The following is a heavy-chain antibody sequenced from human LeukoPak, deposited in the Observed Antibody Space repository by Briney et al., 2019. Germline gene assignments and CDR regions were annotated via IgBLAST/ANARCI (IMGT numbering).Heavy chain of an antibody. V-gene: IGHV5-51*01. CDR3: AASWSYQNWFDP. J-gene: IGHJ5*02. CDR1: GYIFTTYW. D-gene: IGHD2-15*01. CDR2: IYPGDSDT. Sequence: GESLKISCKGSGYIFTTYWIGWVRQLPGKGLEWMGIIYPGDSDTRYSPSFQGQVTISADKSISTAYLQWSSLKASDTAMYYCAASWSYQNWFDPWGQGTLVTVSS.